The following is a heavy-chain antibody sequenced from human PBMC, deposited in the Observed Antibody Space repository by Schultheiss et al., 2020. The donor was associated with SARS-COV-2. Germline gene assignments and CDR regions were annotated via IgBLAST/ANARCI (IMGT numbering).Heavy chain of an antibody. V-gene: IGHV4-4*07. CDR2: IYTSGST. D-gene: IGHD2-2*01. J-gene: IGHJ6*02. CDR3: ARDRGYCSSTSCYYYYGMDV. Sequence: SETLSLTCAVYGGSISSYYWSWIRQPAGKGLEWIGRIYTSGSTSYNPSLKSRVTMSVDTSKNQFSLKLSSVTAADTAVYYCARDRGYCSSTSCYYYYGMDVWGQGTTVTVSS. CDR1: GGSISSYY.